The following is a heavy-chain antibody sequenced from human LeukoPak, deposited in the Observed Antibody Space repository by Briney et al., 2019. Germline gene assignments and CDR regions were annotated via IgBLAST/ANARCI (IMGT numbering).Heavy chain of an antibody. V-gene: IGHV3-7*03. CDR3: ARGIKDLFDY. D-gene: IGHD1-14*01. CDR1: GFTFSAYY. Sequence: GGSLRLSCAASGFTFSAYYMSWVRQAPGKGLEWVANIRQDEGEKFYVDSVKGRFTISRDNAKNLLYLQMNSLRAEDTAVYYCARGIKDLFDYWGQGTLVTVSS. J-gene: IGHJ4*02. CDR2: IRQDEGEK.